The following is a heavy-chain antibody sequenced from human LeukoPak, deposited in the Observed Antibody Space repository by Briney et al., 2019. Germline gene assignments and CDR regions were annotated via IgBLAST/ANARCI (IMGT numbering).Heavy chain of an antibody. CDR1: GFTFDDYA. J-gene: IGHJ4*02. D-gene: IGHD2-15*01. V-gene: IGHV3-9*03. CDR2: ISWNSGSI. CDR3: ARSLGYCSGGSCYFDY. Sequence: PGGSLRLSCAASGFTFDDYAMHWVRQAPGKGLEWVSGISWNSGSIGYADSVKGRFTISRDNAKNSLYLQMNSLRAVDMALYYCARSLGYCSGGSCYFDYWGQGTLVTVSS.